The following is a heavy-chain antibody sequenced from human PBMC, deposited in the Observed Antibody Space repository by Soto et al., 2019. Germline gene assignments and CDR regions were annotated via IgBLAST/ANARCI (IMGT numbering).Heavy chain of an antibody. V-gene: IGHV4-31*03. J-gene: IGHJ3*01. CDR3: ARARLRAVYAFDF. D-gene: IGHD5-12*01. Sequence: SETLSLTCTVSGGSVSSGAYYWTWKRQRPGKGLEWIGYIYYSGSTYYSPSLKSRLSISIDTSKNQFSLRLSSVTAGDTAMYYCARARLRAVYAFDFWGQGTMVTVS. CDR2: IYYSGST. CDR1: GGSVSSGAYY.